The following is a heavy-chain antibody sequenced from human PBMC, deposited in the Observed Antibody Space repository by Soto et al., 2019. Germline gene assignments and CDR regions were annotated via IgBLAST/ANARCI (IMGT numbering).Heavy chain of an antibody. CDR1: GYTFTSYG. Sequence: GASVKVSCKASGYTFTSYGINWVRQAPGQGLEWMGWISAYNGNTNYAQKLQGRVTMTTDTSTSTAYMELRSLRSDDTAVYYCARGGTMVRGVIPLRSYYYYYMDVWGKGTTVTVSS. V-gene: IGHV1-18*01. CDR2: ISAYNGNT. D-gene: IGHD3-10*01. J-gene: IGHJ6*03. CDR3: ARGGTMVRGVIPLRSYYYYYMDV.